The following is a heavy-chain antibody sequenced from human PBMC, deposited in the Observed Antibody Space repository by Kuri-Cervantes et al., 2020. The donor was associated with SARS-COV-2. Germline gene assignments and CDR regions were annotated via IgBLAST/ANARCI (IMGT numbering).Heavy chain of an antibody. V-gene: IGHV3-7*01. CDR2: INQDGSEE. J-gene: IGHJ4*02. D-gene: IGHD5-18*01. CDR3: ARDLSSGLWAFDY. CDR1: GFTFSDKW. Sequence: GESLKISCAASGFTFSDKWMSWVRQAPGKGLEWVANINQDGSEEFYVESVKGRFTISRDNAKNSLYLQMNSLRAEDTAVYYCARDLSSGLWAFDYWGQGTLVTVSS.